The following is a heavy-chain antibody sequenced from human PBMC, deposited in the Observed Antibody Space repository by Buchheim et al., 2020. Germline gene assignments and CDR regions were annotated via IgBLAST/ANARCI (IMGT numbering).Heavy chain of an antibody. CDR1: GFTFSRYS. Sequence: EVQLVDSGGGSVQPGGSLRLSCAASGFTFSRYSMNWARQAPGKGLEWVSYMTSDEKTIYYTDSVKGRFTISRDNARNLLYLQMHSLRVDDTALYYCARSVQFGMDVWGQGTT. J-gene: IGHJ6*02. CDR2: MTSDEKTI. CDR3: ARSVQFGMDV. V-gene: IGHV3-48*01.